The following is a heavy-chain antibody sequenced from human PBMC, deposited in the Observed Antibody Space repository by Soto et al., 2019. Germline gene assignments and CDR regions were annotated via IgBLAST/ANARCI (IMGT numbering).Heavy chain of an antibody. CDR1: GFAVSNND. J-gene: IGHJ4*02. Sequence: GGSLRLSCVASGFAVSNNDMNWVRQAPGKGLEWVSVVYSGGTTYYADSVRGRFTVSRDDSKNTLFLQMSSLRAEDTAVYYCARAGSPFDSDSSGYWGFDHWGQGPLVTVSS. CDR2: VYSGGTT. CDR3: ARAGSPFDSDSSGYWGFDH. V-gene: IGHV3-53*01. D-gene: IGHD3-22*01.